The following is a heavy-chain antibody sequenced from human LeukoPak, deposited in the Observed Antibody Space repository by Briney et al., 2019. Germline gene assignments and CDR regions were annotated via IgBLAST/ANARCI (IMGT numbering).Heavy chain of an antibody. CDR2: ISGSGSST. Sequence: PGGSLRLSCAASGFTFSSCAMSWVRQAPGKGLEWVSTISGSGSSTYYADSVKGRFTISRDNSKNTLYLQMNSLRAEDTAVYYCANHWGGSGLFPVAVHFDYWGQGTLVTVSS. J-gene: IGHJ4*02. V-gene: IGHV3-23*01. CDR1: GFTFSSCA. D-gene: IGHD6-19*01. CDR3: ANHWGGSGLFPVAVHFDY.